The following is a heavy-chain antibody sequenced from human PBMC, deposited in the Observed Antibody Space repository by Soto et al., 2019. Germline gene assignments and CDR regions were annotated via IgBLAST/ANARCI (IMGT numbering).Heavy chain of an antibody. CDR3: AREGSGTSFFDY. Sequence: QVQLQESGPGLVKPSGTLSLTCAVSGGSISSSNWWSWVRQPPGKGLEWIGETHHSGTTNYNPSLNSRLTISVDKSKNQFSLKLSSVPAADTALYYCAREGSGTSFFDYWGQGTLVTVSS. D-gene: IGHD3-10*01. V-gene: IGHV4-4*02. J-gene: IGHJ4*02. CDR2: THHSGTT. CDR1: GGSISSSNW.